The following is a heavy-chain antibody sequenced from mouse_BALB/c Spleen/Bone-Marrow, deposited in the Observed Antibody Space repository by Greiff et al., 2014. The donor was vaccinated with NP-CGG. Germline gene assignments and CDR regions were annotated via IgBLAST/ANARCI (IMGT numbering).Heavy chain of an antibody. CDR2: IDPANGNT. J-gene: IGHJ2*01. D-gene: IGHD2-4*01. V-gene: IGHV14-3*02. CDR3: ASYDYGYYFDY. Sequence: EVQLQQSGAELVKPGASVKLSCTASGFNIKDTYMHWVKQRPEQGLEWIGRIDPANGNTKYDPKFQGKATITADTSSNTAYLQLSSLTSEDTAVYYCASYDYGYYFDYWGQGTTLTVSP. CDR1: GFNIKDTY.